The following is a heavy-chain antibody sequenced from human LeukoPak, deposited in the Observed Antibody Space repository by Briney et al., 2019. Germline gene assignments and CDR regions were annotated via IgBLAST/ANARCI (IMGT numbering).Heavy chain of an antibody. J-gene: IGHJ4*02. V-gene: IGHV4-59*01. Sequence: NPSETLSLTCTVSGGSISSYYWSWIRQPPGKGLEWIGYIYYSGSTNYNPPLKSRVTISVDTSKNQFSLKLSSVTAADTAMYYCAKGGPPTGASPRPWDFNYWGQGTLVTVSS. CDR3: AKGGPPTGASPRPWDFNY. D-gene: IGHD1-26*01. CDR2: IYYSGST. CDR1: GGSISSYY.